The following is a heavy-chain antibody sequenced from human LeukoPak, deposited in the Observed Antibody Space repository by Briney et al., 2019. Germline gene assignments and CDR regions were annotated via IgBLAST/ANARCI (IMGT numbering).Heavy chain of an antibody. CDR1: GGSISSHY. J-gene: IGHJ6*03. D-gene: IGHD6-19*01. CDR3: ARIAVAGQFYYYYYYMDV. Sequence: PSETLSLTCTVSGGSISSHYWSWIRQPPGKGLEWIGYIYYSGSTNYNPSLESRVTISVDTSKNQFSLKLSPVTAADTAVYYCARIAVAGQFYYYYYYMDVWGKGTTVTVSS. V-gene: IGHV4-59*11. CDR2: IYYSGST.